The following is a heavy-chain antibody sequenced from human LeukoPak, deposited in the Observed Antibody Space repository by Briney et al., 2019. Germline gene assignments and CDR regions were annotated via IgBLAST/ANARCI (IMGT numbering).Heavy chain of an antibody. CDR1: GITFSTYA. J-gene: IGHJ3*02. D-gene: IGHD4-17*01. CDR3: TRDPNGDYVGAFDM. Sequence: GGSLRLSCAASGITFSTYAMTWVRPAPGKGLEWVSSIRGSGGGTDYADSVKGGFTISRDNSRDTLFLQMNSLRAEDTALYYCTRDPNGDYVGAFDMWGPGTMVTVSS. CDR2: IRGSGGGT. V-gene: IGHV3-23*01.